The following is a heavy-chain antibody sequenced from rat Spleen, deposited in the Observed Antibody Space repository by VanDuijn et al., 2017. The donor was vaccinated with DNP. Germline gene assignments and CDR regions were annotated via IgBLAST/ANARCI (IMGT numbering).Heavy chain of an antibody. CDR1: GFTFSTAW. Sequence: EVQVLESGGGLVQPGNSLKLSCATSGFTFSTAWMYWYRQFPEKRLEWVARIKAKSNNYATDYTESVKGRFTISRDDSKSSIYLQMNNLKEEDTAIYYCAWRGGSTPFDYWGQGVMVTVSS. J-gene: IGHJ2*01. V-gene: IGHV6-6*01. CDR2: IKAKSNNYAT. CDR3: AWRGGSTPFDY. D-gene: IGHD3-2*01.